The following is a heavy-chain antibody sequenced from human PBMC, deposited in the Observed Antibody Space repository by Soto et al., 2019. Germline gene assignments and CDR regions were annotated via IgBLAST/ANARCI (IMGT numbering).Heavy chain of an antibody. J-gene: IGHJ6*02. CDR2: IYPGDSDT. V-gene: IGHV5-51*01. Sequence: GEPLKISCKGSGYSFTSYWIGWVRQMPGKGLEWMGIIYPGDSDTRYSPSFQGQVTISADKSISTAYLQWSSLKASDTAMYYCARPHMVRGVISNGMDVWGQGTTVTVSS. CDR1: GYSFTSYW. D-gene: IGHD3-10*01. CDR3: ARPHMVRGVISNGMDV.